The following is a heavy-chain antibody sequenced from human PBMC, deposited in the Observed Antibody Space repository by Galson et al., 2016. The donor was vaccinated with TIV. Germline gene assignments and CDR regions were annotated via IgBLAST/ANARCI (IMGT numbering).Heavy chain of an antibody. D-gene: IGHD2-2*01. CDR3: ATDRNPALATYYYYYGVDV. CDR1: GGSVSSYV. CDR2: IIPTFGSA. J-gene: IGHJ6*02. Sequence: SGKVSCKASGGSVSSYVGNWGRQAPVQGLEWMGNIIPTFGSASYAQSCRGRVNIPADESTTTDYMERSRLRSDDPAICYCATDRNPALATYYYYYGVDVWGQGTPVTVSS. V-gene: IGHV1-69*13.